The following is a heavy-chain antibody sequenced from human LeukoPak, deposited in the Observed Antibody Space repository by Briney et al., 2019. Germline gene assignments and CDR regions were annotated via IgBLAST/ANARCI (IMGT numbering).Heavy chain of an antibody. V-gene: IGHV3-66*04. CDR2: IYSGGST. CDR3: ARHNTGYSDSSGGYYFDY. Sequence: GGSLRLSCAASGFTVGSNYMSWVRQAPGKGLEWVSVIYSGGSTYYADSVKGRFTISRDNSKNTLYLQVNSLRAEDTAVYYCARHNTGYSDSSGGYYFDYWGQGTLVTVSS. J-gene: IGHJ4*02. D-gene: IGHD6-19*01. CDR1: GFTVGSNY.